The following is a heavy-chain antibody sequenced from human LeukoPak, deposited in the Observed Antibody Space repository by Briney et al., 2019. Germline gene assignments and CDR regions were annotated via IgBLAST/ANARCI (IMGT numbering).Heavy chain of an antibody. CDR1: GFTFSSYS. V-gene: IGHV3-21*04. Sequence: GGSLRLSCAASGFTFSSYSMNWVRQAPGKGLEWVSSISSSSSYIYYADSVKGRFTISRDNAKNSLYLQMNSLRAEDTAVYYCARSPLIDFWSGYFDYWGQGTLVTVSS. D-gene: IGHD3-3*01. CDR2: ISSSSSYI. CDR3: ARSPLIDFWSGYFDY. J-gene: IGHJ4*02.